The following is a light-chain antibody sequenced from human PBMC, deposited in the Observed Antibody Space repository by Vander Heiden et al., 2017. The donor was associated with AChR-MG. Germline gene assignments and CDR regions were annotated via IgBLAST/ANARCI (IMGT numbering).Light chain of an antibody. J-gene: IGLJ3*02. V-gene: IGLV3-10*01. CDR3: YSTDSNSNQRGL. Sequence: SYELKQPPSVSVSPGQTARITCSGDALPRSFVYWYQQTSGQAPVLVIYEDTKRPSGIPERFSGSSSGTVATLTISGAQVEDEADYYCYSTDSNSNQRGLFGGGTKLTVL. CDR2: EDT. CDR1: ALPRSF.